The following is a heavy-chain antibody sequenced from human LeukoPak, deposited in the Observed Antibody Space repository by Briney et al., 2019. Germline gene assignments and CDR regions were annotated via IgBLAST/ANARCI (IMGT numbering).Heavy chain of an antibody. CDR1: GGSFRGYY. V-gene: IGHV4-34*12. CDR2: IIHSGST. CDR3: ARTLDVSDAFDI. D-gene: IGHD1-1*01. Sequence: SETLSLTCAVYGGSFRGYYWSWIRQPPGKGLEWIGEIIHSGSTNYNPSLKSRVTISVDTSKNQFSLKLSSVTAADTAVYYCARTLDVSDAFDIWGQGTMVTVSS. J-gene: IGHJ3*02.